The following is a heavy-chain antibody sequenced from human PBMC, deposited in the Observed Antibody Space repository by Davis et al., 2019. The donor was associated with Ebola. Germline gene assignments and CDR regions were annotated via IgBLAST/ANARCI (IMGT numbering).Heavy chain of an antibody. Sequence: AASVKVSCKASGYTFTSYAMHWVRQAPGQRLEWMGWINAGNGNTKYSQKFQGRVTMTRDTSASTAYMELSSLRSEDTAIYYCARVGTSDFDYWGQGTLVTVSS. CDR3: ARVGTSDFDY. V-gene: IGHV1-3*01. CDR2: INAGNGNT. CDR1: GYTFTSYA. D-gene: IGHD2-2*01. J-gene: IGHJ4*02.